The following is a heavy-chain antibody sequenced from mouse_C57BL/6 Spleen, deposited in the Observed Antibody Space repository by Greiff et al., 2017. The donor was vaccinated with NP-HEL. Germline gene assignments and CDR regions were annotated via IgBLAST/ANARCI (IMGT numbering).Heavy chain of an antibody. CDR3: ARGGGTGAY. CDR2: IDPSDSYT. CDR1: GYTFTSYW. D-gene: IGHD3-3*01. V-gene: IGHV1-50*01. J-gene: IGHJ3*01. Sequence: VQLQQSGAELVKPGASVKLSCKASGYTFTSYWMQWVKQRPGQGLEWIGEIDPSDSYTNYNQKFKGKATLTVDTSSSPAYMQLSSLTSEDSAVYYCARGGGTGAYWGQGTLVTVSA.